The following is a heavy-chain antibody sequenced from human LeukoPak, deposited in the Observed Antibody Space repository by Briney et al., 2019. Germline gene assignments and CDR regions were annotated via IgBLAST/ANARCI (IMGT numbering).Heavy chain of an antibody. D-gene: IGHD3-9*01. CDR1: GFTFTNYW. V-gene: IGHV3-21*01. CDR3: AANTLRYFVFDP. J-gene: IGHJ5*02. CDR2: ISSSSSYI. Sequence: PGGSLRLSCAASGFTFTNYWMSWVRQAPGKGLEWVSSISSSSSYIYYADSVKGRFTISRDNAKNSLYLQMNSLRAEDTAVYYCAANTLRYFVFDPWGQGTLVTVSS.